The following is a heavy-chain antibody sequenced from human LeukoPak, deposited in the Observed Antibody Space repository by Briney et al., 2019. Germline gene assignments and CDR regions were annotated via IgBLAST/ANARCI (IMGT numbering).Heavy chain of an antibody. CDR3: ARGDHRGFYFDY. CDR1: GYTFTSYY. Sequence: ASVKVSCKASGYTFTSYYMHWVRQAPGQGLEWMGIINPSGGSTSYAQKFQGRVTMTRDTSTSTAYMELRSLRSDDTAVYYCARGDHRGFYFDYWGQGTLVTVSS. CDR2: INPSGGST. J-gene: IGHJ4*02. V-gene: IGHV1-46*01. D-gene: IGHD1-14*01.